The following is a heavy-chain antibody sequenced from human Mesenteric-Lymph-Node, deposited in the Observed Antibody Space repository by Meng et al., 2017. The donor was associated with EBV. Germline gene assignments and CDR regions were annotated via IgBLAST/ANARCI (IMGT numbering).Heavy chain of an antibody. CDR3: ARGGGVLTPLDY. D-gene: IGHD4-23*01. CDR1: GDSFSGYF. CDR2: INHSGGT. Sequence: QVQLQQWGAGLLKPSETLSLTCAVYGDSFSGYFWSWIRQPLGKGLEWIGEINHSGGTNYNPSLESRVTISVDASKNQFSLKLRSVTAADTAVYYCARGGGVLTPLDYWGQGGLVTVSS. J-gene: IGHJ4*02. V-gene: IGHV4-34*02.